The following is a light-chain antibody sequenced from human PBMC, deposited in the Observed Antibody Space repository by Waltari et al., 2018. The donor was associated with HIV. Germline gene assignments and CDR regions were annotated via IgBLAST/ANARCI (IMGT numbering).Light chain of an antibody. J-gene: IGLJ3*02. Sequence: QSVLTQPPSASGTPGQRVPISCSGSRSNIASNTVNWYQQLPGTAPKLLIYSNNQRPSGVPDRFSGSKSGTSASLAISGLQSEDEADYYCAAWDDNLNGWVFGGGTKLTVL. V-gene: IGLV1-44*01. CDR1: RSNIASNT. CDR3: AAWDDNLNGWV. CDR2: SNN.